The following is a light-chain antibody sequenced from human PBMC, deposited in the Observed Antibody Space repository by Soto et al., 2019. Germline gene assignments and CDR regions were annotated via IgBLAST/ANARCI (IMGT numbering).Light chain of an antibody. J-gene: IGKJ2*01. CDR2: WAS. V-gene: IGKV4-1*01. CDR1: QSVLYSSNNKNY. Sequence: DIVMTQSPDSLAVSLGERATINCKSSQSVLYSSNNKNYLAWYQQKPGQPPKLLIYWASTRESGVPDRFSGSGSGTVFTLTISSLQAEDVAVYYCQQYYSTLPYTFGQGTKLEIK. CDR3: QQYYSTLPYT.